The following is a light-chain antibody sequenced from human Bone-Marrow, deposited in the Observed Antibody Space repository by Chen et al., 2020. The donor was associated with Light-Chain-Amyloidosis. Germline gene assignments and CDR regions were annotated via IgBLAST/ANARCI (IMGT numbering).Light chain of an antibody. CDR2: RDD. CDR1: SGSIATNY. CDR3: QSYQGSSQGV. J-gene: IGLJ3*02. V-gene: IGLV6-57*01. Sequence: FMLTQPHSVPESPGTTAIISCTRSSGSIATNYVQWYQQRPGSSPTPVIYRDDQRPSGIPDRFSGSIDRSSNSATLTISGLKTEDEADYYCQSYQGSSQGVFGGGTKLTVL.